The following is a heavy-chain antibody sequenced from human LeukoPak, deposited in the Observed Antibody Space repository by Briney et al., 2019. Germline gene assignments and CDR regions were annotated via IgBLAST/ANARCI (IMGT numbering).Heavy chain of an antibody. V-gene: IGHV3-23*01. CDR3: ARDGGSSTKEPTGGYYYYGMDV. D-gene: IGHD1-1*01. Sequence: GGSLRLSCAASGFIFSNYAMGWGRQAPGKGLEWVSSITGSGGNTYYADSVKGRFTFSRDNSKNTLSLQLNSLRVEDTAVYYCARDGGSSTKEPTGGYYYYGMDVWGQGTTVTVSS. CDR1: GFIFSNYA. CDR2: ITGSGGNT. J-gene: IGHJ6*02.